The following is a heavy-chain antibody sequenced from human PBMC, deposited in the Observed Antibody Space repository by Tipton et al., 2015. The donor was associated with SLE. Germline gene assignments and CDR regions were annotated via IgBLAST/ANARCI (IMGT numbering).Heavy chain of an antibody. CDR1: GFTFSDYS. CDR2: ITSSSYI. D-gene: IGHD1-7*01. J-gene: IGHJ4*02. Sequence: GSMRLSCAASGFTFSDYSMNWVRKAPGKGLEWVSCITSSSYIYYADSLKGRLTVSRDNGKNSLYLQMNILRAEDTAVYYCARDKGSNYDYFDYWGQGTLVTVSS. CDR3: ARDKGSNYDYFDY. V-gene: IGHV3-21*03.